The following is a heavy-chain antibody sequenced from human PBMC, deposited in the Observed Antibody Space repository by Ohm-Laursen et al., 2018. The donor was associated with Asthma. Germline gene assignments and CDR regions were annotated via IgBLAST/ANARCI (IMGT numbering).Heavy chain of an antibody. CDR3: AKNLTMIVVVTLFDY. Sequence: SSVKVSCNASGGTFSSYAISWVRQAPGQGLEWMGGIIPIFGTANYAQKFQGRVTITADESTSTAYMELSSLRSEDTAVYYCAKNLTMIVVVTLFDYWGQGTLVTVSS. J-gene: IGHJ4*02. D-gene: IGHD3-22*01. CDR2: IIPIFGTA. V-gene: IGHV1-69*01. CDR1: GGTFSSYA.